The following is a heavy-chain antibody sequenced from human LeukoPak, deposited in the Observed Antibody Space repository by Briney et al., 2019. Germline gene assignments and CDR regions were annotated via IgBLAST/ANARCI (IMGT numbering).Heavy chain of an antibody. CDR2: ISWNSGSI. J-gene: IGHJ4*02. CDR3: AQDPYYYDSSGLAL. D-gene: IGHD3-22*01. Sequence: GRSLRLSCSASGFTFDDYAMHWVRQAPGKGLEWVSGISWNSGSIGYADSVKGRFTISRDNAKNSLYLQMNSLRAEDTALYYCAQDPYYYDSSGLALWGQGTLVTVSS. V-gene: IGHV3-9*01. CDR1: GFTFDDYA.